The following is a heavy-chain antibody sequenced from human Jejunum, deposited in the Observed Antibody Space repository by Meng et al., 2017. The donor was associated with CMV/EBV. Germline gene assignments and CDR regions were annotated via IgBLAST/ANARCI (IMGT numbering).Heavy chain of an antibody. CDR1: GYSFKTHA. Sequence: SGYSFKTHAVEWVRQAPGQGLEWMGWINTDTGNPTYAQDFTGRFVFSLDTSVNTAYLQINDLKPEDTAVYYCGRERDGYNLSPFDYWGQGTLVTVSS. D-gene: IGHD5-24*01. J-gene: IGHJ4*02. CDR3: GRERDGYNLSPFDY. CDR2: INTDTGNP. V-gene: IGHV7-4-1*02.